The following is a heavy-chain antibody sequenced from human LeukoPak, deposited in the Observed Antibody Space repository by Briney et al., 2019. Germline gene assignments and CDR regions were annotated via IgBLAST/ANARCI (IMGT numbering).Heavy chain of an antibody. CDR1: GFTLSRYS. J-gene: IGHJ4*02. D-gene: IGHD2-2*03. CDR2: ISSSGSTE. CDR3: ARDVSWIFFDY. V-gene: IGHV3-48*04. Sequence: GGSLRLSRAGPGFTLSRYSMNWVRQAPGKGLEWVSYISSSGSTEYYADSVKGRFTISRDNAKNTVYLQINSLRAEDTAVYYCARDVSWIFFDYWGQGTLVTVSS.